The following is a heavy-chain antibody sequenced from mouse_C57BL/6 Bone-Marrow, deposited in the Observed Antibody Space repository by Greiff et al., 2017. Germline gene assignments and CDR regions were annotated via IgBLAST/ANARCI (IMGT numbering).Heavy chain of an antibody. V-gene: IGHV1-54*01. Sequence: QVQLQQSGAELVRPGTSVKVSCKASGYAFTNYSIEWVKQRPGQGLEWIGVINPGSGGTNYNEKFKGKATLTVDKSYSTAYLQLSSLTSEDSAVYYCARWGGRGYFDDWGQGTTVTVSA. D-gene: IGHD3-3*01. CDR1: GYAFTNYS. CDR3: ARWGGRGYFDD. J-gene: IGHJ2*01. CDR2: INPGSGGT.